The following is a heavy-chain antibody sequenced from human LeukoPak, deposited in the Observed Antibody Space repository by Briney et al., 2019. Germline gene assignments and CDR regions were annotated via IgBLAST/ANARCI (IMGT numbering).Heavy chain of an antibody. J-gene: IGHJ4*02. CDR1: GYSFSSYW. V-gene: IGHV5-51*01. Sequence: GESLKISCKGSGYSFSSYWIAWVRQMPGKGLEWMGIIYPGDSDTTYSPSFQGQATISADKSISTAYLQWSSLKASDTAMYFCARRRSSMLIDYWGQGTLVTVSS. CDR2: IYPGDSDT. CDR3: ARRRSSMLIDY. D-gene: IGHD2-8*01.